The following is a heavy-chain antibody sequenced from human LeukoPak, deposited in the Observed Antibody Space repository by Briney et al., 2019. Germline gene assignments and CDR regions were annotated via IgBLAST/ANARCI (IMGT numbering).Heavy chain of an antibody. CDR1: GYTLTDLY. D-gene: IGHD3-22*01. V-gene: IGHV1-24*01. CDR3: ATDSSYYDSRGRSFDI. J-gene: IGHJ3*02. CDR2: FDPEGGET. Sequence: GASVKVSCKVSGYTLTDLYMHWVRQAPGKGLEWMGGFDPEGGETIYAQKFQGRVTMTEDTSTDTAYMELSSLRSEDTAVYYCATDSSYYDSRGRSFDIWGQGTMVTVSS.